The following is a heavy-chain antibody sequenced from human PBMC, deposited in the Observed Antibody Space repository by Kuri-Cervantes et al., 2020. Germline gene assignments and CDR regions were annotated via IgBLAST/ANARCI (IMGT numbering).Heavy chain of an antibody. V-gene: IGHV4-59*12. CDR2: IYYSGST. CDR1: GGSISSYY. CDR3: ARGYRAMVRGVIGY. D-gene: IGHD3-10*01. Sequence: SETLSLTCTVSGGSISSYYWSWIRQPPGKGLEWIGYIYYSGSTNYNPSLKSRVIISVDTSKNQFSLKLSSVTVADTAVYYCARGYRAMVRGVIGYWGQGTLVTVSS. J-gene: IGHJ4*02.